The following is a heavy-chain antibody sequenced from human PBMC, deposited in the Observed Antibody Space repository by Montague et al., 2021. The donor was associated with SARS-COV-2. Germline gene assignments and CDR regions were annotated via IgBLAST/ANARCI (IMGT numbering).Heavy chain of an antibody. CDR3: ARDRSCTNGVCYTRGFDY. Sequence: SLRLSCAASGFTFSDYYMSWTRQAPGKGLELVSFISGSNSYTNYADSVRGRFTISRDNAKNSLYLQMDSLRAEDTAVYYCARDRSCTNGVCYTRGFDYLGQRTRGTVYS. D-gene: IGHD2-8*01. V-gene: IGHV3-11*05. J-gene: IGHJ4*02. CDR1: GFTFSDYY. CDR2: ISGSNSYT.